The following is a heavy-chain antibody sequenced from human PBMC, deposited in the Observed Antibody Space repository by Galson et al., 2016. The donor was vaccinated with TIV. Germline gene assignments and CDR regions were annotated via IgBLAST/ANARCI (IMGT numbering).Heavy chain of an antibody. CDR2: ICGGGGST. CDR3: TKVPSSGFSYYYGLDV. CDR1: GFTFSIFA. J-gene: IGHJ6*02. D-gene: IGHD3-22*01. Sequence: SLRLSCAASGFTFSIFAMAWVRQAPGMGLEWVSAICGGGGSTCYADSVKGRFTISRDNSKNTLFLQMNSLRAEDTAVYYCTKVPSSGFSYYYGLDVWGQGTTVTVSS. V-gene: IGHV3-23*01.